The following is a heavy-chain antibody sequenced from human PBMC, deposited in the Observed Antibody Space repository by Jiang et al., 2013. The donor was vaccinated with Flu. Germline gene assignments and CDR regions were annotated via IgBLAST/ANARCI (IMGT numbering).Heavy chain of an antibody. D-gene: IGHD3-16*02. CDR1: GYSFTSYW. Sequence: GAEVKKPGESLKISCKGSGYSFTSYWIGWVRQMPGKGLEWMGIIYPGDSDTRYSPSFQGQVTISADKSISTAYLQWSSLKASDTAMYYCARGVYDYVWGSYRYTHYFDYWGQGTLVTVS. V-gene: IGHV5-51*01. CDR2: IYPGDSDT. CDR3: ARGVYDYVWGSYRYTHYFDY. J-gene: IGHJ4*02.